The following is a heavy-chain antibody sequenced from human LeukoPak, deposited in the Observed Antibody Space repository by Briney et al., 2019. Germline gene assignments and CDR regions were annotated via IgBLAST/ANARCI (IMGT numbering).Heavy chain of an antibody. CDR3: AKDSALGAFDI. V-gene: IGHV3-30*18. CDR1: GFTFSSYG. J-gene: IGHJ3*02. Sequence: PGGSLRLSCAASGFTFSSYGMHGVRQAPGKGLEWVAGISYDGSNKYYAHSVKGRFTISRDNSKNTLYLQMNSLRAEDTAVYYCAKDSALGAFDIWGQGTMVTVSS. D-gene: IGHD3-10*01. CDR2: ISYDGSNK.